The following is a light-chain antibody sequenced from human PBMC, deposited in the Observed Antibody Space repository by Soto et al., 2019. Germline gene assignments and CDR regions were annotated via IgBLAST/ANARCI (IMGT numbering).Light chain of an antibody. Sequence: IQLTQSPSSLSASVGDRVTITCRASQGISSYLAWYQQKPGKAPKLLIYAASTLQSGVPSRFSGSGSGTDFTLTISSLQPDDFATYYCQQLNSYPLFGPGTKVDIK. J-gene: IGKJ3*01. CDR2: AAS. CDR3: QQLNSYPL. CDR1: QGISSY. V-gene: IGKV1-9*01.